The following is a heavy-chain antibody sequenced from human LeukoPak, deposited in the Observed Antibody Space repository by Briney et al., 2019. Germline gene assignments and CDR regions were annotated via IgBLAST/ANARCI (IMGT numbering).Heavy chain of an antibody. CDR3: ARCPAYGSGSYYGYFDY. V-gene: IGHV4-59*01. CDR2: IYYSGST. Sequence: RSSETLSLTCTVSGGSISSYYWSWIRQPPGKGLEWIGHIYYSGSTNYNPSLKSRVTISVDTSKNQFSLKLSSVTAADTAVYYCARCPAYGSGSYYGYFDYWGQGTLVTVSS. CDR1: GGSISSYY. J-gene: IGHJ4*02. D-gene: IGHD3-10*01.